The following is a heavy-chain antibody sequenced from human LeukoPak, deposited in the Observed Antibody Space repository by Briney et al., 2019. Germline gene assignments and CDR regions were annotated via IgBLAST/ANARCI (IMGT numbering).Heavy chain of an antibody. V-gene: IGHV1-8*01. CDR3: ARSVPESEYCIGGSCYSFVAFDI. Sequence: GASVKVSCKASGYTFTSYDINWVRQATGQGLEWMGWMNPNSGNTDYAQKFQGRVTMTRNTSISTAYMELSSLRSVDTAVYYCARSVPESEYCIGGSCYSFVAFDIGGQGSMVTVYS. D-gene: IGHD2-15*01. CDR2: MNPNSGNT. J-gene: IGHJ3*02. CDR1: GYTFTSYD.